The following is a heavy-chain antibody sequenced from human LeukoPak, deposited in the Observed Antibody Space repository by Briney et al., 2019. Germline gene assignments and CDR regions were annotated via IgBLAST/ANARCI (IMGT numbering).Heavy chain of an antibody. J-gene: IGHJ4*02. D-gene: IGHD3-22*01. CDR1: GFTFDDYA. CDR3: AKGTSSGYPGGYFDY. V-gene: IGHV3-9*01. Sequence: GGSLRLSCAASGFTFDDYAMHWVRQAPGKGLEWVSGINWNNNNIGYADSVKGRFTISRDNAKNSLYLQMSSLRAEDTALYYCAKGTSSGYPGGYFDYWGQGTLVTVSS. CDR2: INWNNNNI.